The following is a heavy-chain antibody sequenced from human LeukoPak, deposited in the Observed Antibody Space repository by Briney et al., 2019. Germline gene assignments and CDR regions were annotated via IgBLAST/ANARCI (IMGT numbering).Heavy chain of an antibody. J-gene: IGHJ4*02. D-gene: IGHD6-19*01. Sequence: SETLSLTCTVSGGSISPYYWTWIRQPPGKGLEWIGYIYGSGNTNYNPSLKSRITMSIDTSKNQFSLELTSVTAADTATYYCARETTLAGFASGLGFNYWGQGILVTVSS. CDR3: ARETTLAGFASGLGFNY. V-gene: IGHV4-59*01. CDR1: GGSISPYY. CDR2: IYGSGNT.